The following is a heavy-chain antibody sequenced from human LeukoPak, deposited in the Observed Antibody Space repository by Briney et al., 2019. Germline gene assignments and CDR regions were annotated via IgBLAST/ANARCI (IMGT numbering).Heavy chain of an antibody. CDR3: ARYCSSTSCYAHFDY. J-gene: IGHJ4*02. CDR2: ISGSGGST. Sequence: PGGSLRLSCAASGFTFTSYAMSWVRQAPGKGLEWVSAISGSGGSTYYAESVKGRFTISRDNSKNTLYLQMNSLRAEDTAVYYCARYCSSTSCYAHFDYWGQGTLVTVSS. D-gene: IGHD2-2*01. CDR1: GFTFTSYA. V-gene: IGHV3-23*01.